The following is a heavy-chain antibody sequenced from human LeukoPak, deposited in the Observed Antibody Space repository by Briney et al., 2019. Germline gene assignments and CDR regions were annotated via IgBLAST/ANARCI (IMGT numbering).Heavy chain of an antibody. CDR2: IYSGGTT. CDR1: GFTVNRNY. D-gene: IGHD3-10*01. V-gene: IGHV3-66*01. J-gene: IGHJ4*02. Sequence: GGSLRLSCAASGFTVNRNYMIWVRQAPGEGLECVSVIYSGGTTWYADSVKGRFTISRDTNTLYLQMNSLRAEDTAVYYCARKSDSLLVREGDCWGQGTLVTVSS. CDR3: ARKSDSLLVREGDC.